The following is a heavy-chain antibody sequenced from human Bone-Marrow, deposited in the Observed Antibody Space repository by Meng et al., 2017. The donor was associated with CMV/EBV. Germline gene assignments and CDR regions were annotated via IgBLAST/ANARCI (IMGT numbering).Heavy chain of an antibody. D-gene: IGHD2-2*01. Sequence: GGSLRLSCAASGFTFSSYAMHWVRQAPGKGLEWVAVISYDGSNKYYADSVKGRFTISRDNSKNTVYLQMNSLRAEDTAVYYCARDRVPDYYYYGMDIWGQGTTVTVSS. J-gene: IGHJ6*02. CDR2: ISYDGSNK. CDR1: GFTFSSYA. V-gene: IGHV3-30-3*01. CDR3: ARDRVPDYYYYGMDI.